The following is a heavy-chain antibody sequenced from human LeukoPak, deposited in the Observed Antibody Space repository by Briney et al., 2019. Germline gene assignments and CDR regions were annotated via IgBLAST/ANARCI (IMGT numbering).Heavy chain of an antibody. CDR3: AIHLRTSGPHGIYYYMDV. CDR2: INHSGST. V-gene: IGHV4-34*01. Sequence: SETLSLTCAVYGGSFSGYYWSWIRQPPGKGLEWIGEINHSGSTNYNPSLMSRVTISVDTSKNQFSLKLSSVTAADTAVYYCAIHLRTSGPHGIYYYMDVWGKRTTVTVSS. CDR1: GGSFSGYY. D-gene: IGHD5/OR15-5a*01. J-gene: IGHJ6*03.